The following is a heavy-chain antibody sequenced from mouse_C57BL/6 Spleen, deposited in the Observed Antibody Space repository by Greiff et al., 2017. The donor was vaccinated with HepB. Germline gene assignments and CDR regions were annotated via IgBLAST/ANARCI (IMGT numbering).Heavy chain of an antibody. CDR1: GFTFSDYG. J-gene: IGHJ4*01. CDR3: ARHPRSCYGSSYDAMDY. D-gene: IGHD1-1*01. Sequence: EVKLLESGGGLVQPGGSLKLSCAASGFTFSDYGMAWVRQAPRKGPEWVAFISNLAYSIYYADTVTGRFTISRENAKNTLYLEMSSLRSEDTAMYYCARHPRSCYGSSYDAMDYWGQGTSVTVSS. CDR2: ISNLAYSI. V-gene: IGHV5-15*01.